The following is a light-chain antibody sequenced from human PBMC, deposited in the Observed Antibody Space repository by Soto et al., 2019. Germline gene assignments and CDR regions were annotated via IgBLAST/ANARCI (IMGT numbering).Light chain of an antibody. Sequence: ETVLTQSPATLSLSPGERATLSCRASQSVSTYLAWYQQKHGQAPRLLIYDASNRATGIPARFSGSGSGTDFILTISSLEPEDFAVYYCQQRRDWPPLTFGGGTRVDIK. CDR3: QQRRDWPPLT. CDR1: QSVSTY. V-gene: IGKV3-11*01. J-gene: IGKJ4*01. CDR2: DAS.